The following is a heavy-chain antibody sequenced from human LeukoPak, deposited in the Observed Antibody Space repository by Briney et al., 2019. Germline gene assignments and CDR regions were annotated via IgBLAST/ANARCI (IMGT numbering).Heavy chain of an antibody. D-gene: IGHD4-17*01. V-gene: IGHV3-7*01. CDR3: ARGPDFGDRLGYFDY. Sequence: GGSLRLSCAASGFTFSRHWMGWVRQAPGKGLEWVANIKQDASQYYVDSVRGRFIISRDNAKNSLSLQMNSLRLEDTAVYYCARGPDFGDRLGYFDYWGQGTLVTVSS. CDR2: IKQDASQ. J-gene: IGHJ4*02. CDR1: GFTFSRHW.